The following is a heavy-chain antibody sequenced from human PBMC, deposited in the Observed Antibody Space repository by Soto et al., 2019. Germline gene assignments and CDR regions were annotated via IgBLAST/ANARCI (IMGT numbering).Heavy chain of an antibody. CDR2: IKQDGSEK. J-gene: IGHJ4*02. V-gene: IGHV3-7*05. Sequence: EVQLVESGGGLVQPGGSLRLSCAASGFTFISYWMIWVRQAPGKGLEWVANIKQDGSEKYYVDSVKGRFTISRDNAKNSLYLQMNNLRAEDTAVYYCAGYRRGASGTDYWGQGTLVTVSS. CDR3: AGYRRGASGTDY. CDR1: GFTFISYW. D-gene: IGHD5-12*01.